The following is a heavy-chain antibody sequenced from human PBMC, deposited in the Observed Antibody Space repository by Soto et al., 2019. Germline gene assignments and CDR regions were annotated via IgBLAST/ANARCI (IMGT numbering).Heavy chain of an antibody. CDR1: SDSISSSYW. CDR3: VRTRGLLTYYYYMDV. V-gene: IGHV4-4*02. D-gene: IGHD4-17*01. CDR2: ISSSGST. J-gene: IGHJ6*03. Sequence: SETLSLTCAVSSDSISSSYWWSWVRQSPGKGLEWIGEISSSGSTNYNPSLKSRVTISVDRSKSQFSLKLSSVTAADTAVYYCVRTRGLLTYYYYMDVWGKGTTVTVSS.